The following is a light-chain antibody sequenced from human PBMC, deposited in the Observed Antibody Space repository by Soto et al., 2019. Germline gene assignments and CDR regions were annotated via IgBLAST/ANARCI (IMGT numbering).Light chain of an antibody. CDR2: GAS. Sequence: EIVLTQSPGTLSLSPGERATLSCRASQSVSSSYLAWYQQKPGQAPRLLIYGASSRATGIPDRFSGSGSGPAFSLTISRLETEDFAVYYGQQYGSSPWTFGQGTKVEIK. V-gene: IGKV3-20*01. CDR3: QQYGSSPWT. CDR1: QSVSSSY. J-gene: IGKJ1*01.